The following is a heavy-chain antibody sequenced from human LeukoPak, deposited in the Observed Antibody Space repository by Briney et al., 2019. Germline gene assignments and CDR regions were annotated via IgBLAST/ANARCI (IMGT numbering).Heavy chain of an antibody. D-gene: IGHD3-22*01. CDR1: GFTFSSYA. J-gene: IGHJ4*02. Sequence: GGSLRLSCAASGFTFSSYAMSWVRQAPGKGLEWVSAISGSGGSTYYADSVRGRFTISRDNSKNTLYLQMNSLRAEDTAVYYCAKSKRITMIVVVITTLPIDYWGQGTLVTVSS. CDR3: AKSKRITMIVVVITTLPIDY. CDR2: ISGSGGST. V-gene: IGHV3-23*01.